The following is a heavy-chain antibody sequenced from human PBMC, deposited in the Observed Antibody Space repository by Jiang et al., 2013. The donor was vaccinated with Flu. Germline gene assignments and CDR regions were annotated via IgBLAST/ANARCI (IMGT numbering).Heavy chain of an antibody. J-gene: IGHJ4*02. V-gene: IGHV2-70*01. CDR2: K. Sequence: KYYSTSLKTRLTISKDTSKNQVVLTMTNMDPVDTATYYCARGGGGHVREDYFDYWGQGTLVTVSS. D-gene: IGHD3-16*01. CDR3: ARGGGGHVREDYFDY.